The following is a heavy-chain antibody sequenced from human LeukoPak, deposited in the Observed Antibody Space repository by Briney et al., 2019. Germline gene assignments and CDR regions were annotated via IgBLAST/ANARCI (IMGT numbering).Heavy chain of an antibody. CDR1: GFTVSSNY. CDR2: IYSDGST. D-gene: IGHD5-18*01. Sequence: GGSLRLSCAASGFTVSSNYMSWVRQAPGKGLEWVSVIYSDGSTYYADSVKGRFTISRDNSINTLFLHMNSLRTEDTAVYYCAKDVKGYSYGSGFDYWGQGTLVIVSS. J-gene: IGHJ4*02. CDR3: AKDVKGYSYGSGFDY. V-gene: IGHV3-66*01.